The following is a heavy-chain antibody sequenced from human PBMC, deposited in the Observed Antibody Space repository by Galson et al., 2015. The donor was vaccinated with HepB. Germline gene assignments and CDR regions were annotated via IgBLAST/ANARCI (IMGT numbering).Heavy chain of an antibody. CDR1: GGTFSSYA. Sequence: SVKVSCKASGGTFSSYAISWVRQAPGQGLEWMGGIIPIFGTANYAQKFQGRVTMTRNTSISTAYMELSSLRSEDTAVYYCARAGFGEPIDYWGQGTLVTVSS. V-gene: IGHV1-69*05. CDR2: IIPIFGTA. D-gene: IGHD3-10*01. CDR3: ARAGFGEPIDY. J-gene: IGHJ4*02.